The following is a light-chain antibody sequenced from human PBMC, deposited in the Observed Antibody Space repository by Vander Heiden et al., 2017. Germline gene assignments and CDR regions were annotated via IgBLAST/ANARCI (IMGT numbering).Light chain of an antibody. CDR1: QSVSSIY. J-gene: IGKJ1*01. Sequence: EIVLTQSPGTLSLSPGERATLSCRASQSVSSIYLAWYQQKPGQAPRLLIHGTSTRATGIPDRFSGSGSGTDFTLTISRREPEDFAVYYCQQFGSSPQRTFGQGTKVEIK. V-gene: IGKV3-20*01. CDR3: QQFGSSPQRT. CDR2: GTS.